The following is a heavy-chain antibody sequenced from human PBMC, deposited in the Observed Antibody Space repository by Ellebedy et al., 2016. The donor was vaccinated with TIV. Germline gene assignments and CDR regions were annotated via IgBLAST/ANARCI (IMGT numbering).Heavy chain of an antibody. CDR1: GYTFADYY. V-gene: IGHV1-2*02. J-gene: IGHJ4*02. CDR3: ARSFVWNDEAPFDY. D-gene: IGHD1-1*01. Sequence: AASVKVSCKTSGYTFADYYIHWVRQAPGQGLEWMGWLSPDSGVTKYAQEFRDRVTLTRDTAISTAYMELTSLTSDDTAVYYCARSFVWNDEAPFDYWGQGALLTVSS. CDR2: LSPDSGVT.